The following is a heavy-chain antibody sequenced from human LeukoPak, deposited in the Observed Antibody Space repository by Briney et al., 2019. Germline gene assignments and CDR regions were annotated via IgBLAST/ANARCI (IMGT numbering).Heavy chain of an antibody. D-gene: IGHD3-10*01. Sequence: PGGSLRLSCAASGFTFSSYSMNWVRQAPGKGLEWVSYISTSSSTIYYADSVKGRFTISRDNAKNSLYLQMSSLRAEDTTVYYCARDTDGLYYFDYWGQGTLVTVSS. CDR3: ARDTDGLYYFDY. CDR2: ISTSSSTI. J-gene: IGHJ4*02. V-gene: IGHV3-48*01. CDR1: GFTFSSYS.